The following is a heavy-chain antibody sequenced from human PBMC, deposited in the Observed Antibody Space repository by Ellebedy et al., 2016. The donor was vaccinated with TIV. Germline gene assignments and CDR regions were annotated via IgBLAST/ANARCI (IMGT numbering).Heavy chain of an antibody. Sequence: SETLSLXXTISNGSIKVTNFYWGWIRQPPGKGLEWIGSIYYSGNTYYNPSFKGRATISVDSSKNQFSLRLTSVTAADTARYYCARHDSWNYDFWSDESNWFNPWGQGSLVTVSS. D-gene: IGHD3-3*01. J-gene: IGHJ5*02. CDR3: ARHDSWNYDFWSDESNWFNP. CDR1: NGSIKVTNFY. CDR2: IYYSGNT. V-gene: IGHV4-39*01.